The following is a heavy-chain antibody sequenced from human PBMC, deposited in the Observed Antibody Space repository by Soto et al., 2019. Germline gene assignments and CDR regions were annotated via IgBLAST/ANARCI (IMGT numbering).Heavy chain of an antibody. V-gene: IGHV3-23*01. CDR1: GFTFSSYA. Sequence: PGGSLRLSCAASGFTFSSYAMNWVRQAPGKGLEWVSAISGSGGSTYYADSVKGRFTISRDNSKNTLYLQMNSLRAEDTAVYYCAKDYCSGGSCYTDWGQGTMVTVSS. CDR2: ISGSGGST. D-gene: IGHD2-15*01. J-gene: IGHJ3*01. CDR3: AKDYCSGGSCYTD.